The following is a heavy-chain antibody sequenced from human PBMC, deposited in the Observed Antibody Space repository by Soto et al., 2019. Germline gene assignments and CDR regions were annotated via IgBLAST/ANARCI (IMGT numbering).Heavy chain of an antibody. V-gene: IGHV4-4*02. CDR1: GGSIRTPDW. Sequence: SETLSLTCTVSGGSIRTPDWWSWVRQTPEKGLEWIGEIYHSGIPNYNPSLKSRVSMSVDKSNNQFSLKLYSVTAADTAVYYCARGPRLGYGDYDDYWGQGTLVTVSS. CDR2: IYHSGIP. CDR3: ARGPRLGYGDYDDY. D-gene: IGHD4-17*01. J-gene: IGHJ4*02.